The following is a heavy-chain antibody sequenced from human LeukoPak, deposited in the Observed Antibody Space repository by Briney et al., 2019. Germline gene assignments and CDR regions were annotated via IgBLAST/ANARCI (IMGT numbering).Heavy chain of an antibody. Sequence: SETLSLTXTVSSYSISSGYYWGWLRQPPGKGLEWIGSIYHSGSTYYNPSLKSRVTISVDTSKNQFSLKLSSVTAADTAVYYCARGSREQATSPDYMDVWGKGTTVTVSS. CDR3: ARGSREQATSPDYMDV. D-gene: IGHD1-26*01. J-gene: IGHJ6*03. CDR2: IYHSGST. V-gene: IGHV4-38-2*02. CDR1: SYSISSGYY.